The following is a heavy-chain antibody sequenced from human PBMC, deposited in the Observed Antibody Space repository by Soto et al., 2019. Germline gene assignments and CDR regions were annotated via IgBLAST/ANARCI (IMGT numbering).Heavy chain of an antibody. CDR2: ISYDGSNK. CDR1: GFTFSSYA. J-gene: IGHJ4*02. Sequence: GGSLRLSCAASGFTFSSYAMHWVRQAPGKGLEWVAVISYDGSNKYYADSVKGRFTISRDNSKNTLYLQMNSLRAEDTAVYYCARDLVDIAVAETFDYWGQGTLVTVSS. V-gene: IGHV3-30-3*01. CDR3: ARDLVDIAVAETFDY. D-gene: IGHD6-19*01.